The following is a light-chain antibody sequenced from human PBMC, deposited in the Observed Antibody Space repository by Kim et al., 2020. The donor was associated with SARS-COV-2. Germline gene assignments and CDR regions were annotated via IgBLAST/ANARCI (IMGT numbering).Light chain of an antibody. CDR3: QHYNNWPVT. Sequence: SVSPGDSATLSCRASQSIGSNLAWYQQKPGQAPRLLIYGASTRATGIPARFSGSGSGTEFTLNISSLQSEDFAGYFCQHYNNWPVTFGGGTKLEIK. CDR1: QSIGSN. V-gene: IGKV3-15*01. CDR2: GAS. J-gene: IGKJ4*01.